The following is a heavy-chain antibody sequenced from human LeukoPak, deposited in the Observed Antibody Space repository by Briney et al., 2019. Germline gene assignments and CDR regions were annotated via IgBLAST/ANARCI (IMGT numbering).Heavy chain of an antibody. CDR3: ARGGRELAPARQFKLGNWFDP. CDR1: GGFFSGYH. J-gene: IGHJ5*02. V-gene: IGHV4-34*01. CDR2: INHSGST. Sequence: SETLSLTCAVYGGFFSGYHWNWIRQPPGKGLEWIGEINHSGSTSYNPSLKSRVTISEDTSKNQFSLRLSSVTAADTAVYYSARGGRELAPARQFKLGNWFDPWGQGTLVTVSS. D-gene: IGHD3-3*02.